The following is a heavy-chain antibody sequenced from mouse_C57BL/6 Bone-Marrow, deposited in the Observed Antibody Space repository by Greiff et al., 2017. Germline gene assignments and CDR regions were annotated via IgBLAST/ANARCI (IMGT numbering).Heavy chain of an antibody. D-gene: IGHD1-1*01. CDR2: IDPSDSYT. J-gene: IGHJ1*03. V-gene: IGHV1-50*01. Sequence: QVQLQQPGAELVKPGASVKLSCKASGYTFTSYWMQWVKHRPGQGLGWIGEIDPSDSYTNYNQKFKGKATLTVDTSSSTAYMQLSSLTSEDSAVYYCAREGPFYYYGSNWDFDFWGTGTTVTVSS. CDR1: GYTFTSYW. CDR3: AREGPFYYYGSNWDFDF.